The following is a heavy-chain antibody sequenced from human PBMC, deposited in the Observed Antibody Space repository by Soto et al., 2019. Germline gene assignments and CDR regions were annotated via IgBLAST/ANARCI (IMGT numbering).Heavy chain of an antibody. D-gene: IGHD6-6*01. Sequence: QVQLVESGGGVVQPGRSLRLSCAASGFTFSNYAMHWVRQAPGKGLEWVAGITFDGSKDFYADSVRGRFTISRDDSRDILHLQMNSLRAEDTGLYFCARTGAARTNYYVMDVWGQGTTVTVSS. CDR3: ARTGAARTNYYVMDV. V-gene: IGHV3-30-3*01. CDR2: ITFDGSKD. CDR1: GFTFSNYA. J-gene: IGHJ6*02.